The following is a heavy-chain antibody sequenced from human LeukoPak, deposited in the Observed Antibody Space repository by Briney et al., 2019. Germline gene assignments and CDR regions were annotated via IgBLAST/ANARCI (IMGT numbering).Heavy chain of an antibody. D-gene: IGHD5-18*01. CDR2: MNLNSGNT. Sequence: ASVKVSCKASGYTFTTYDINWVRQATGQGVEWMGWMNLNSGNTDYAQKLQGRVTMTRNTSISTAFMELGGLRSEDTAVYFCARRNTAMVAGLDYWGQGSLVTVSS. CDR1: GYTFTTYD. CDR3: ARRNTAMVAGLDY. J-gene: IGHJ4*02. V-gene: IGHV1-8*01.